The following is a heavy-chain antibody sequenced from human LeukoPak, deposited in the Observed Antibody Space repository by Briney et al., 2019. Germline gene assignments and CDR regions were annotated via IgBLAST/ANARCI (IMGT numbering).Heavy chain of an antibody. D-gene: IGHD3-10*01. V-gene: IGHV3-9*01. CDR1: GFTLDDYD. CDR3: VKDMGMVRGVSYYFDY. CDR2: ISWNSGSI. Sequence: GGSLRLSCAASGFTLDDYDMHWVRQAPGKGLEWVSGISWNSGSIRYADSVKGRFTISRDNAKNSLYLQMNSLRAEDTALYYCVKDMGMVRGVSYYFDYWGQGTLVTVSS. J-gene: IGHJ4*02.